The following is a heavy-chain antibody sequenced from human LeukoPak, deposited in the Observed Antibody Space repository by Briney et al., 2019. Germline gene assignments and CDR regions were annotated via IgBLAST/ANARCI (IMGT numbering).Heavy chain of an antibody. CDR3: ARGRYLYDSTGYYS. Sequence: SETLSLTCTVSGGSSSSYYWSWIRQPPGEGLEGIGHIYSSWSTNYNPSLKSRVTISIDPSTPQFSLKLTSVTAADTAVYYCARGRYLYDSTGYYSWGQGTLVTVSS. CDR2: IYSSWST. CDR1: GGSSSSYY. D-gene: IGHD3-22*01. V-gene: IGHV4-59*01. J-gene: IGHJ5*02.